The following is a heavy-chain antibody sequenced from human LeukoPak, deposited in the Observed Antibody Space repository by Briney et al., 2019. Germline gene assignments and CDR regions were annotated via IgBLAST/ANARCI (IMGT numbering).Heavy chain of an antibody. Sequence: GESLKISCQGSGSSFTTYWIGWVRQMPGKGLEWMGVIYPGDSDTRYSPSFQGQVTISADKSISTAYLQWSSLKASDTAMYYCARRGLGYYFDYWGQGSLVTVSS. V-gene: IGHV5-51*01. D-gene: IGHD3/OR15-3a*01. CDR2: IYPGDSDT. CDR3: ARRGLGYYFDY. CDR1: GSSFTTYW. J-gene: IGHJ4*02.